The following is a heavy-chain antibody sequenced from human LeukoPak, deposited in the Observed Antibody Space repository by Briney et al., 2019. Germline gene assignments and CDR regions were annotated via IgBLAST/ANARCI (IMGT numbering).Heavy chain of an antibody. Sequence: GGSLRLSCAASGFTVSSNYMSWVRQAPGKGLEWVSVIYSGGSTYYADSVRGSFTISRENSKNTLYIQMNSLRAEDTAVYYCARGSGRFGELLSWGQGTLVTVSS. CDR3: ARGSGRFGELLS. J-gene: IGHJ4*02. CDR2: IYSGGST. D-gene: IGHD3-10*01. V-gene: IGHV3-66*01. CDR1: GFTVSSNY.